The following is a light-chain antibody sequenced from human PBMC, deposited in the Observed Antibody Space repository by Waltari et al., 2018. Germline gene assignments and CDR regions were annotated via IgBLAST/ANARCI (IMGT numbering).Light chain of an antibody. CDR1: TSYLGAYNY. J-gene: IGLJ2*01. CDR2: DVS. Sequence: QSALTQPASVSGSPGQSITISCTGSTSYLGAYNYVSWYQQHPGKAPKLIIFDVSSRPSGVSPRFSGSKSANTASLIISGLQAEDEADYYCCSFTSSSTWIFGGGTKLTVL. V-gene: IGLV2-14*03. CDR3: CSFTSSSTWI.